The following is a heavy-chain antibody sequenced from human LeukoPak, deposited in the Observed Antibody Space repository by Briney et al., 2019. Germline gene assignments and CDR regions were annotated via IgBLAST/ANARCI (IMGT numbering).Heavy chain of an antibody. Sequence: GESLRLSCAASGFTFTTYWLGWVRQPPGKGLEWVSVIYSGGSTYYADSVKGRFTISRDNSKNTLYLQMNSLRAEDTAVYYCAGLRRAYYYYMDVWGKGTTVTVSS. CDR3: AGLRRAYYYYMDV. J-gene: IGHJ6*03. CDR2: IYSGGST. CDR1: GFTFTTYW. V-gene: IGHV3-53*01.